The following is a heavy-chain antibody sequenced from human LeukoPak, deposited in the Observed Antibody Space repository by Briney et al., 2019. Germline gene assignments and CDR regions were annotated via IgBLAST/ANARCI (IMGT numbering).Heavy chain of an antibody. CDR3: ARVSSSWRNFDY. V-gene: IGHV4-4*02. D-gene: IGHD6-13*01. Sequence: PSETLSLTCAVSGGSISSSNWWSWVRPPPGKGLEWIGEIYHSGSASYHPSVKSRVTISVDKSKNQFSLRLSSVTAADTAVYYCARVSSSWRNFDYWGQGTLVTVSS. CDR1: GGSISSSNW. CDR2: IYHSGSA. J-gene: IGHJ4*02.